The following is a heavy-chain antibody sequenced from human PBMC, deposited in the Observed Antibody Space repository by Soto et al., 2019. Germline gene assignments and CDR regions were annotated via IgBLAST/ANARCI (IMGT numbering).Heavy chain of an antibody. V-gene: IGHV3-30-3*01. CDR2: ISYDGSNK. CDR1: GFTFSSYA. J-gene: IGHJ4*02. CDR3: AKDHSPYTTSSFVF. Sequence: PGGSLRLSCAASGFTFSSYAMHWVRQAPGKGLEWVAVISYDGSNKYYADSVKGRFTISRDNAKNTLYLQMNSLRAEDTALYYCAKDHSPYTTSSFVFWGQGTLVTVSS. D-gene: IGHD6-6*01.